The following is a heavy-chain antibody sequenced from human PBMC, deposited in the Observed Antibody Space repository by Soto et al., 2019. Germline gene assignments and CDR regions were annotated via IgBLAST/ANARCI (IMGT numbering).Heavy chain of an antibody. D-gene: IGHD3-3*01. CDR3: ARGGGVGVAGSAAFDM. V-gene: IGHV1-2*02. Sequence: QLHLVQSGAVVKKPGASVTVSCSASGYPVTAYYMHWVRQAPGRGLEWMGGINPATGAAKYTQTFQGRVNMPRGPAHSTVFQGLGGLTSEDTAGFYWARGGGVGVAGSAAFDMWGQGTLVTVSS. CDR1: GYPVTAYY. J-gene: IGHJ3*02. CDR2: INPATGAA.